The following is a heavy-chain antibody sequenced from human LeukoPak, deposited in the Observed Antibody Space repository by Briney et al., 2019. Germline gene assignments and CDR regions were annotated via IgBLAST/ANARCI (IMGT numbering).Heavy chain of an antibody. CDR3: ARHGSGRKYFDPLDY. V-gene: IGHV3-33*08. D-gene: IGHD1-26*01. J-gene: IGHJ4*02. CDR1: GFSFNEYA. CDR2: IWRDGSNK. Sequence: GGSLRLSCAAAGFSFNEYAMQWVRQAPGKGLEWVAVIWRDGSNKYYADSVKGRFTVSRDNPKNTLNLQLDSLRVEDTAVYYCARHGSGRKYFDPLDYWGQGTLVTVSS.